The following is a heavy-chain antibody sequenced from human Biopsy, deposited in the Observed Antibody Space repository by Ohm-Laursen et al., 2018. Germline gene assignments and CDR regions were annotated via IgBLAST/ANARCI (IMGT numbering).Heavy chain of an antibody. D-gene: IGHD2-15*01. J-gene: IGHJ4*02. CDR2: INQSGRT. CDR1: GESFNGYY. Sequence: SDTLSLTCAVSGESFNGYYWSWIRQPPGKGLEWIGQINQSGRTNYNPSLKSQVNISADKSNNQFSLKLTSVTSADTAVYFCGNEVHGRDYWGLGVLVTVSS. V-gene: IGHV4-34*01. CDR3: GNEVHGRDY.